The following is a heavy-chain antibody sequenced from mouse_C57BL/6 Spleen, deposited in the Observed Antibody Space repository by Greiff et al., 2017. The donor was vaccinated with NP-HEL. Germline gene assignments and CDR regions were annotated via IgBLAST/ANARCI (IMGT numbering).Heavy chain of an antibody. CDR3: ARYGNYFYYAMDY. V-gene: IGHV1-69*01. CDR1: GYTFTSYW. Sequence: QVQLQQPGAELVMPGASVKLSCKASGYTFTSYWMHWVKQRPGQGLEWIGEIDPSDSYTNYNQKFKGKSTLTVDKSSSTAYMQLSSLTSEDSAVYYCARYGNYFYYAMDYWGQGTSVTVSS. CDR2: IDPSDSYT. J-gene: IGHJ4*01. D-gene: IGHD2-1*01.